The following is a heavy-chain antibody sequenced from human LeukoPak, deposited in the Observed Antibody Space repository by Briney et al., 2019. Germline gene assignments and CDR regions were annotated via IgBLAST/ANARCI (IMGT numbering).Heavy chain of an antibody. V-gene: IGHV5-51*01. J-gene: IGHJ6*03. CDR1: GYSFTDYW. Sequence: PGESLKISCKGSGYSFTDYWIGWVRQMPGKGLEWMGIIYPGDSDTRYSPSFQGHVTISADKSISTAYLQWSSLKASDTAMYYCARLSRGVYYDILTGYPPPERRGYYYYMDVWGKGTTVTISS. CDR3: ARLSRGVYYDILTGYPPPERRGYYYYMDV. CDR2: IYPGDSDT. D-gene: IGHD3-9*01.